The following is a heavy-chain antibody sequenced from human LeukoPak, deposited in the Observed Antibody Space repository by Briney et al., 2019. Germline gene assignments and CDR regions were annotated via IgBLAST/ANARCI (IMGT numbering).Heavy chain of an antibody. CDR1: GIRFSGSG. V-gene: IGHV3-30*02. D-gene: IGHD6-19*01. CDR3: AREGGVVVAGTFDY. CDR2: IQNHGGDR. J-gene: IGHJ4*02. Sequence: GGSLRLSCAASGIRFSGSGMHWVRQAPGKGLEWVSFIQNHGGDRNYADSVKGRFTVSRDNSQNTVYLQMNTLRPEDTAVYYCAREGGVVVAGTFDYWGQGTLVTVSS.